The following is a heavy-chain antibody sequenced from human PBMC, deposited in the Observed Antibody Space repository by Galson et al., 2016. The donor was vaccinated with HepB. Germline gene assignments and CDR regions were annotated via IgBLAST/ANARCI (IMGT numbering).Heavy chain of an antibody. Sequence: TLSLTCSVSGGSVSNGSSYWSWIRQPAGRGLEWIGRIYASETTNYNPSLKSRVTILVDISKNQFSLKLNSVTAADTAIYYCAVGDGYPGGAFDVWGQGTTVTVSS. D-gene: IGHD5-24*01. J-gene: IGHJ3*01. CDR3: AVGDGYPGGAFDV. CDR1: GGSVSNGSSY. CDR2: IYASETT. V-gene: IGHV4-61*02.